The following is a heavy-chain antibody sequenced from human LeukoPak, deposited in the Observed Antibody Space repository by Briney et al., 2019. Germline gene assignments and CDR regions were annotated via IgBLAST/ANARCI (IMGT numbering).Heavy chain of an antibody. CDR1: GFTFSDFW. V-gene: IGHV3-7*01. CDR2: INKDGSEK. D-gene: IGHD2-8*02. CDR3: ARNQHWSRDI. J-gene: IGHJ4*02. Sequence: GGSLRLSCAASGFTFSDFWVEWFRQAPGKGLEWLANINKDGSEKYYMDSVTGRFSISRDNAKNSLSLQMNSLRVDDTAVYYGARNQHWSRDIWGQGILVTVSS.